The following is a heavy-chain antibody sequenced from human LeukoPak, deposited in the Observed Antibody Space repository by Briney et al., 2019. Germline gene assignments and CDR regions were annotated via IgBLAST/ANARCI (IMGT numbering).Heavy chain of an antibody. Sequence: GRSLRLSCAASGFTFSNSYMSWIRQAPGKGLEWVSYISSSGSTIYYADSVKGRFTISRDNAKNSLYLQMNSLRAEDTAVYYCARDRIGYCSGGSCYSGQYFDYWGQGTLVTVSS. CDR1: GFTFSNSY. CDR2: ISSSGSTI. D-gene: IGHD2-15*01. J-gene: IGHJ4*02. V-gene: IGHV3-11*01. CDR3: ARDRIGYCSGGSCYSGQYFDY.